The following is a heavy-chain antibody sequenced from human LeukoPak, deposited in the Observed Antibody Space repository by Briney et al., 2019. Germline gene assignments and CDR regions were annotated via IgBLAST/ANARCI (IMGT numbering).Heavy chain of an antibody. CDR1: GFTFSDYY. V-gene: IGHV3-11*01. CDR2: ISNSGNSI. J-gene: IGHJ4*02. Sequence: GGSLRLSCAASGFTFSDYYMSWIRQAPGKGLEWLSDISNSGNSIYSADSVKGRFTISRDNAKNSLYLQIHSLRAEDTAVYYCARERTTVRGADYFDYWGQGTLVTVSS. D-gene: IGHD4-17*01. CDR3: ARERTTVRGADYFDY.